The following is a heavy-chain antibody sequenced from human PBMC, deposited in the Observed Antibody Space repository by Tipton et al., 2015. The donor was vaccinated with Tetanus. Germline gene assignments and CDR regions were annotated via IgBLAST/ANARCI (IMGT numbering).Heavy chain of an antibody. Sequence: GLVKPSKTLSLTCSVSGGSFSGYLWSWVRQPPGKGLEWIGSLDYSGNTYYNSSLMGRVTISVDTSKNQLSLRLNSVTAVDTAVYYCAKSDRVTRTSWYFHDWGQGTLVTVSS. CDR1: GGSFSGYL. J-gene: IGHJ4*02. CDR3: AKSDRVTRTSWYFHD. V-gene: IGHV4-59*05. CDR2: LDYSGNT. D-gene: IGHD2-2*01.